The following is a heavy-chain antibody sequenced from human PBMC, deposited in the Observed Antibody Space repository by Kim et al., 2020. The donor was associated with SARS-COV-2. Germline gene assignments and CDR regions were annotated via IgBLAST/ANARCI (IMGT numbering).Heavy chain of an antibody. CDR3: AREMATINYYYYGMDV. V-gene: IGHV3-21*01. J-gene: IGHJ6*02. Sequence: GGSLRLSCAASGFTFSSYSMNWVRQAPGKGLEWVSSISSSSSYIYYADSVKGRFTISRDNAKNSLYLQMNSLRAEDTAVYYCAREMATINYYYYGMDVWGQGTTVTVSS. D-gene: IGHD5-12*01. CDR1: GFTFSSYS. CDR2: ISSSSSYI.